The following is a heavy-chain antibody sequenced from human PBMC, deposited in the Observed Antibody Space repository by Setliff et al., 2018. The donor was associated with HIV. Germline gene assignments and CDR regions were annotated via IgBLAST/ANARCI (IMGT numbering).Heavy chain of an antibody. CDR3: AREGQEEWLAPSMYNWFDP. D-gene: IGHD6-19*01. CDR2: ISWNSLNI. Sequence: GGSLRLSCAASGFTFDDFAMHWVRQAPGKGLEWVSGISWNSLNIGYADSVKGRFTISRDNAKSSLYLQMNSLRPEDTALYYCAREGQEEWLAPSMYNWFDPWGQGTLVTVSS. V-gene: IGHV3-9*01. CDR1: GFTFDDFA. J-gene: IGHJ5*02.